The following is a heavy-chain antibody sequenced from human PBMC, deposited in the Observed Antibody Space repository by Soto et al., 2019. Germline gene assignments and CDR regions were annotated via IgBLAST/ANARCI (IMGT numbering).Heavy chain of an antibody. CDR2: ISGSGGST. Sequence: GGSLRLSCAASGFTFSSYAMSWVRQAPGKGLECVSAISGSGGSTYYADSVKGRFTISRDNSKNTLYLQMNSLRAEDPAVYYSAKPSYSSRWHPDHDYWGQVTLVTVSP. V-gene: IGHV3-23*01. CDR3: AKPSYSSRWHPDHDY. CDR1: GFTFSSYA. D-gene: IGHD6-13*01. J-gene: IGHJ4*02.